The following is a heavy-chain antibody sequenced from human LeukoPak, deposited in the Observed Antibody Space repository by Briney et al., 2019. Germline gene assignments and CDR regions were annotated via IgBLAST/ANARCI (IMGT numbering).Heavy chain of an antibody. CDR3: ARDSGYSDY. J-gene: IGHJ4*02. CDR1: GFTFSSSW. D-gene: IGHD5-24*01. Sequence: PGGSLRLSCSASGFTFSSSWMNWVRQAPGKGLEWVANIKKDGSEKNYVDSVKGRFTISRDNAKNSLYLQMNSLRAEDTAVYYCARDSGYSDYWGQGTLVTVSS. CDR2: IKKDGSEK. V-gene: IGHV3-7*01.